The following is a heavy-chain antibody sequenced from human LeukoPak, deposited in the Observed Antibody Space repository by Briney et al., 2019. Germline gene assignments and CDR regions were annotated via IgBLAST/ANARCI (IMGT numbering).Heavy chain of an antibody. CDR3: AKDLGRPGGEPNWFDP. J-gene: IGHJ5*02. CDR1: GFTFSGSA. Sequence: AGGSLRLSCAASGFTFSGSAMHWVRQASGKGLEWVGRIRSKANSYATAYAASVKGRFTISRDDSKNTAYLQMNSLKTEDTAVYYCAKDLGRPGGEPNWFDPWGQGTLVTVSS. CDR2: IRSKANSYAT. V-gene: IGHV3-73*01. D-gene: IGHD1-14*01.